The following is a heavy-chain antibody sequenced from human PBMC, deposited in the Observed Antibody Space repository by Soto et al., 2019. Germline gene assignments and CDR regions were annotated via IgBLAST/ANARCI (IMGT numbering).Heavy chain of an antibody. CDR3: AHTQTADTAMEH. Sequence: QITLKESGPTLVKPTQTLTLTCTFSGFSLSTSGVGVGWIRQPPGKALEWLALIYWNDDERYSPSLKSRLTITKDTSKNQVVLTMTNMDPVDTATYYCAHTQTADTAMEHWGQGTLVTVSS. D-gene: IGHD5-18*01. V-gene: IGHV2-5*01. CDR1: GFSLSTSGVG. J-gene: IGHJ4*02. CDR2: IYWNDDE.